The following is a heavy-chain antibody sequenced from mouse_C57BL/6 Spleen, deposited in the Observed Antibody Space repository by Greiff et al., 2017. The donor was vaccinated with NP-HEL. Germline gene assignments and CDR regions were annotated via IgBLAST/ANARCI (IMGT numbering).Heavy chain of an antibody. CDR2: ISDGGSYT. Sequence: EVKLMESGGGLVKPGGSLKLSCAASGFTFSSYAMSWVRQTPEKRLEWVATISDGGSYTYYPDNVKGRFTISRDNAKNNLYLQMSHLKSDDTAMYYCARVGVYYGNYEAMDYWGQGTSVTVSS. CDR1: GFTFSSYA. CDR3: ARVGVYYGNYEAMDY. D-gene: IGHD2-1*01. V-gene: IGHV5-4*03. J-gene: IGHJ4*01.